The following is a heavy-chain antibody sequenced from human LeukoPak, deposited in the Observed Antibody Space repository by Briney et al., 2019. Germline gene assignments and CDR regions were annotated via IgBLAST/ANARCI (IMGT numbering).Heavy chain of an antibody. CDR2: INSDDSTT. J-gene: IGHJ4*02. CDR3: ARGLVHDTSGYYSDY. Sequence: GGSLRLSCAASGFTFTAYWMHWVRQAPGKGLVWVSRINSDDSTTTYADSVKGRFTISRDNAKNTLYLQMNSLRAEDTAVYYSARGLVHDTSGYYSDYWGQGTLVTVPS. CDR1: GFTFTAYW. V-gene: IGHV3-74*01. D-gene: IGHD3-22*01.